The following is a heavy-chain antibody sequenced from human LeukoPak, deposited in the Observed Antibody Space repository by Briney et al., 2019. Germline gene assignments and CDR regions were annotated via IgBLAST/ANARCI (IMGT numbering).Heavy chain of an antibody. Sequence: GGSLRLSCAASGFTFSSYGMHWVRQAPGKGLEWVAVIWYDGSTKYYADSVRGRFSISRDNSKNTLYLQMDSLRAEDTAVYYCARSTTVTLQSFDYWGQGTLVTVSS. J-gene: IGHJ4*02. CDR3: ARSTTVTLQSFDY. CDR2: IWYDGSTK. CDR1: GFTFSSYG. D-gene: IGHD4-17*01. V-gene: IGHV3-33*01.